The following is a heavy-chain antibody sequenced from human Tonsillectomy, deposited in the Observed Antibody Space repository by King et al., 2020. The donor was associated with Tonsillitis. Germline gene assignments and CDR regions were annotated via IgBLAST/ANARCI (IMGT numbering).Heavy chain of an antibody. J-gene: IGHJ5*02. CDR3: AREDCGGDCYQSPHWFDP. D-gene: IGHD2-21*02. CDR2: IYHGGSA. V-gene: IGHV4-4*02. CDR1: GASISSSNW. Sequence: LQLQESGPGLVKPSGTLSLTCAVSGASISSSNWWSWVRQPPGKGLEWIGEIYHGGSANYNPSLKSRITISVDKSNNQFSLNLSSVPAADTAVYYCAREDCGGDCYQSPHWFDPWGQGTLVTVSS.